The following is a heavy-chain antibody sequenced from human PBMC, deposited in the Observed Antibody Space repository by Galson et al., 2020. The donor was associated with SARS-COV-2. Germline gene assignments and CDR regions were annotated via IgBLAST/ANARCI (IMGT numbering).Heavy chain of an antibody. CDR2: INPTSGGT. V-gene: IGHV1-2*02. CDR3: ARLRYYDVLSGYIVDF. CDR1: GYTFTDYY. J-gene: IGHJ6*02. Sequence: ASVKVSCKASGYTFTDYYIHWVRQAPGQGLEWMGWINPTSGGTNYAQKFEGRVTMTRDTSITAAYMELSRLRADDTAVYYCARLRYYDVLSGYIVDFWGQGTMFTVAS. D-gene: IGHD3-9*01.